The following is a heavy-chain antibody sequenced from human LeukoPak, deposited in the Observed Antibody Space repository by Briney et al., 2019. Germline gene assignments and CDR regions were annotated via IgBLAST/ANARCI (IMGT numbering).Heavy chain of an antibody. CDR2: INHSGST. J-gene: IGHJ3*02. D-gene: IGHD3-22*01. CDR3: ARPRNSSGYYYDAFDI. CDR1: GGSFSGYY. Sequence: SETLSLTCAVYGGSFSGYYWSWIRQPPGKGLDWIGEINHSGSTNYNPSLKSRVTISVDTSKNQFSLKLSSVTAADTAVYYCARPRNSSGYYYDAFDIWGQGTTVTVSS. V-gene: IGHV4-34*01.